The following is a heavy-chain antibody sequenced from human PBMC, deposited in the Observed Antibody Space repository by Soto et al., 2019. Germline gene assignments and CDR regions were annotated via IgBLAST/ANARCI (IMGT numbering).Heavy chain of an antibody. CDR2: ITYGGIDK. CDR1: GFKFTSHA. Sequence: GGSLRLSCVASGFKFTSHAMHWVRRAPGKGLEWLALITYGGIDKYYADSVKGRFTISRDQSKNTLYLQMDSLTTEDSAVYYCARGSKDSYPGSRIFDFWGRGTLVTVSS. CDR3: ARGSKDSYPGSRIFDF. D-gene: IGHD3-10*01. J-gene: IGHJ4*02. V-gene: IGHV3-30*01.